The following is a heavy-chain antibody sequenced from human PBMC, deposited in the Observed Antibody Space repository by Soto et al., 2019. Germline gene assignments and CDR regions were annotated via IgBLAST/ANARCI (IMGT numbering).Heavy chain of an antibody. CDR2: IYPDDSDT. CDR3: ARRTPNYGQIDY. Sequence: GESLKISCKGSGYIFTNYWIGWVRQMPGKGLEGRGIIYPDDSDTKYSPSFQGQVTISGDKSISTAYLQWSSRRASDTAIYYCARRTPNYGQIDYWGQGTLVTVSS. D-gene: IGHD3-10*01. J-gene: IGHJ4*02. V-gene: IGHV5-51*01. CDR1: GYIFTNYW.